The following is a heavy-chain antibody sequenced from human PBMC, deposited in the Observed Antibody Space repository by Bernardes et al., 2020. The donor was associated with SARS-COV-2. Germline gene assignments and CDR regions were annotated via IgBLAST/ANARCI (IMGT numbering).Heavy chain of an antibody. D-gene: IGHD4-17*01. CDR3: ARVLASAVTTLGPFDI. V-gene: IGHV1-18*01. J-gene: IGHJ3*02. CDR1: GYTFTSYG. CDR2: ISAYNENT. Sequence: ASVKVSCKASGYTFTSYGLVWVRQAPGQGLEWMGWISAYNENTKYAQKLQGRVTMTTDTSTSTAYMELRSLRSDDTALYYCARVLASAVTTLGPFDIWGQGTMVTVSS.